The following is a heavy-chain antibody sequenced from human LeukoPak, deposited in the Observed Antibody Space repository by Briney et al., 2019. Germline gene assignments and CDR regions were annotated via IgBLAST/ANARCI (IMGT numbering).Heavy chain of an antibody. V-gene: IGHV1-69*13. CDR1: GGTFSSYA. CDR3: ARAVLELNYYYYYMDV. Sequence: SVKVSCKASGGTFSSYAISWVRQAPGQGLEWMGGIIPIFGTANYAQKFQGRVTITADESTSTAYMELSSLRSEDTAVYYCARAVLELNYYYYYMDVWGKGTTVTVSS. CDR2: IIPIFGTA. D-gene: IGHD1-7*01. J-gene: IGHJ6*03.